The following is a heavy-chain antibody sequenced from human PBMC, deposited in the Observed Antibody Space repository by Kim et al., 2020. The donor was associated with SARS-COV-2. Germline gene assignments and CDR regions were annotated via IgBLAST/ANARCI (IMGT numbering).Heavy chain of an antibody. CDR3: ARDRDYSNYWFDP. D-gene: IGHD4-4*01. J-gene: IGHJ5*02. Sequence: SETLSLTCTVSGGSISSYYWSWIRQPPGKGLEWIGYIYYSGSTNYNPSLKSRVTISVDTSKNQFSLKLSSVTAADTAVYYCARDRDYSNYWFDPWGQGTL. V-gene: IGHV4-59*01. CDR1: GGSISSYY. CDR2: IYYSGST.